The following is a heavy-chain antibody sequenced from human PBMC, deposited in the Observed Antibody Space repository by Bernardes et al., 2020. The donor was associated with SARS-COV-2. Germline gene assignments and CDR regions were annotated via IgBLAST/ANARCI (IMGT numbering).Heavy chain of an antibody. D-gene: IGHD6-25*01. CDR3: AKGSGRHWPDYRIFNY. CDR1: GLTLSIYA. Sequence: GGSLRLACAASGLTLSIYAMTWVRQAPGKGLEWVSTIVYSSADTHYADSVKGRFTISRDNSNNMVYLQMNSLRAEDTAEYYCAKGSGRHWPDYRIFNYWGQGTLVTVS. V-gene: IGHV3-23*01. J-gene: IGHJ4*02. CDR2: IVYSSADT.